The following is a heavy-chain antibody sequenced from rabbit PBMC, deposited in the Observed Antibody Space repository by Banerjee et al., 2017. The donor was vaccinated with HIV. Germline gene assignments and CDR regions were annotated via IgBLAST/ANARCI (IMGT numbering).Heavy chain of an antibody. D-gene: IGHD8-1*01. CDR1: GSDISSYS. V-gene: IGHV1S47*01. CDR3: ARDGGSSVYTQYYFNL. CDR2: IDNGDGST. J-gene: IGHJ4*01. Sequence: QEQLEESGGGLVTPGGTLTLTCTASGSDISSYSISWVRQAPGKGPEWIACIDNGDGSTYYANWVNGRFTISRSTSLNTVTLQMTSLTAADTATYFCARDGGSSVYTQYYFNL.